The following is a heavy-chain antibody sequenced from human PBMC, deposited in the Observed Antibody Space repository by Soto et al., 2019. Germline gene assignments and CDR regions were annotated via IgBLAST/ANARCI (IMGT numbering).Heavy chain of an antibody. CDR3: VRDGTKTLRDWFDP. V-gene: IGHV4-4*07. D-gene: IGHD1-1*01. J-gene: IGHJ5*02. Sequence: SETLSLTCTVSGASTSGFYWSWIRKSAGKGLEWIGRIYATGTTDYNPSLKSRVMMSVDTSKKQFSLKLRSVTAADTAVYYCVRDGTKTLRDWFDPWGQGISVTVSS. CDR1: GASTSGFY. CDR2: IYATGTT.